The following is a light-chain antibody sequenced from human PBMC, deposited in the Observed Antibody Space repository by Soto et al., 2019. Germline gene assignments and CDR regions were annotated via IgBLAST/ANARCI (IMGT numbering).Light chain of an antibody. CDR2: SAS. Sequence: ETVMTQSPATLSVYPGERATLSCRASQGVSSNLAWYQQKPGQAPRLLIYSASTRATGIPARFSGSGSGTEFTLTISSLQSEDFAVYYCQQYNNWPPITFGQGTKLEIK. J-gene: IGKJ2*01. V-gene: IGKV3-15*01. CDR3: QQYNNWPPIT. CDR1: QGVSSN.